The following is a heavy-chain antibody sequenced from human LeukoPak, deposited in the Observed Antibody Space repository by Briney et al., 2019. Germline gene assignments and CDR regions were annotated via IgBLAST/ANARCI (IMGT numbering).Heavy chain of an antibody. V-gene: IGHV4-59*08. CDR2: IYYSGST. CDR1: GGSIRSYY. J-gene: IGHJ5*02. Sequence: SETLSLTCTVSGGSIRSYYWSWIRQPPGKGLEWIGYIYYSGSTNYNPSLKSRVTISVDTSKNQFSLKLSSVTAADTAVYYCARGRTEYDFWSGPQNQNNWFDPWGQGTLVTVSS. D-gene: IGHD3-3*01. CDR3: ARGRTEYDFWSGPQNQNNWFDP.